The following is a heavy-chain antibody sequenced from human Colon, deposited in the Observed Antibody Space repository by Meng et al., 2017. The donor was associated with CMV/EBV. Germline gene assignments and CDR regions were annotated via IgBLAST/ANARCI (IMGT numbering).Heavy chain of an antibody. V-gene: IGHV5-51*01. D-gene: IGHD4/OR15-4a*01. Sequence: GGSLRLSCKASGYNFTNFWIGWVRQMPGKGLEWMGIIYPGDSDTRYSPSFQGQVTISADKSISTAYLQWSSLKASDTAMYYCARANALMKGWFDPWGQGTLVTVSS. CDR2: IYPGDSDT. CDR1: GYNFTNFW. J-gene: IGHJ5*02. CDR3: ARANALMKGWFDP.